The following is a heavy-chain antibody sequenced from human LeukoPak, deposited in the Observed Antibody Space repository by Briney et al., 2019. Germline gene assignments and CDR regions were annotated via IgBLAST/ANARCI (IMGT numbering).Heavy chain of an antibody. D-gene: IGHD3-16*02. V-gene: IGHV1-18*01. CDR3: AVELNMITFGGVIGGFDAFDI. J-gene: IGHJ3*02. CDR2: INAYNGNT. Sequence: GVSVKVSCKASGYTFTSYGISWVRQAPGQGLEWMGWINAYNGNTNYAQKFQGRVTMTTDTSTSTAYMELRSLRSDDTAVYYCAVELNMITFGGVIGGFDAFDIWGQGTMVTVSS. CDR1: GYTFTSYG.